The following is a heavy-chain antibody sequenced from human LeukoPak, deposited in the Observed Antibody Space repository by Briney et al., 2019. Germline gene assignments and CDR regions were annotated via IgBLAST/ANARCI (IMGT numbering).Heavy chain of an antibody. D-gene: IGHD3-22*01. CDR3: ARDGYYDSSGYRLDP. J-gene: IGHJ5*02. CDR1: GGTFSSYT. CDR2: IIPILGIA. V-gene: IGHV1-69*04. Sequence: ASVKVSCKASGGTFSSYTISWVRQAPGQGLEWMGRIIPILGIANYAPKFQGRVTITADKSTSTAYMELSSLRSEDTAVYYCARDGYYDSSGYRLDPWGQGTLVTVSS.